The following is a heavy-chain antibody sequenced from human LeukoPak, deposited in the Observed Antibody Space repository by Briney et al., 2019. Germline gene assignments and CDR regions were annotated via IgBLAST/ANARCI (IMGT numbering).Heavy chain of an antibody. CDR1: GGSIRNYF. CDR2: IYTSGSI. Sequence: SETLSLTCSVSGGSIRNYFWSWIRQPAGKGLEWIGRIYTSGSIDYKPSLRSRVTMSVDTSRNQFSLKLSSVTAADTAIYYCARFTKWYLPSDYWGQGTLVTVSS. V-gene: IGHV4-4*07. CDR3: ARFTKWYLPSDY. D-gene: IGHD1-26*01. J-gene: IGHJ4*02.